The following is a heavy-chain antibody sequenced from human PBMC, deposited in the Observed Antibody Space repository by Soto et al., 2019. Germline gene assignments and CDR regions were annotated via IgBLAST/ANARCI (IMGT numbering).Heavy chain of an antibody. CDR3: ARADYYGSGSYSQNWFDP. CDR2: INPNSGGT. CDR1: GYTFTGYY. V-gene: IGHV1-2*04. D-gene: IGHD3-10*01. Sequence: ASVKVSCKASGYTFTGYYMHWVRQAPGQGLEWMGWINPNSGGTNYAQKFQGWVTMTRDTSISTAYMELSRLRSDDTAAYYCARADYYGSGSYSQNWFDPWGQGTLVTVSS. J-gene: IGHJ5*02.